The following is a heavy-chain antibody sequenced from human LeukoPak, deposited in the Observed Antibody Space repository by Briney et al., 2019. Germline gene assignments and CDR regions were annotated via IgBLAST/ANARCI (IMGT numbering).Heavy chain of an antibody. CDR3: AKGATVRGVTRCFDP. CDR2: ISASGGTT. D-gene: IGHD3-10*01. Sequence: QPGGSLRLSCAASGFTFSSYAMSWVRQAPGKGLEWVSTISASGGTTYYADSVKGRFTISRDNSKNTLNLQMSSLTAEDTAVYYCAKGATVRGVTRCFDPWGQGTLVTVSS. V-gene: IGHV3-23*01. J-gene: IGHJ5*02. CDR1: GFTFSSYA.